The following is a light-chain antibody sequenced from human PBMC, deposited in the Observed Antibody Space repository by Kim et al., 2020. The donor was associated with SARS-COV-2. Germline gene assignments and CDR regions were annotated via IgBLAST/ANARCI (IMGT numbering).Light chain of an antibody. V-gene: IGKV1D-13*01. CDR1: QGIGSD. Sequence: IQLTQSASSLSAAVGDGFPITCRANQGIGSDLAWYQQTPGTPPKLLIYHASSLHSGVPSRFSGSGSGTDFTLTISGLQPEDFASYYCQQFNDCPRTFGQGTKVDLK. CDR3: QQFNDCPRT. J-gene: IGKJ1*01. CDR2: HAS.